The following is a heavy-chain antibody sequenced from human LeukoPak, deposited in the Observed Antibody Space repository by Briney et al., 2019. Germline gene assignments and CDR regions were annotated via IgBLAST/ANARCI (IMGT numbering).Heavy chain of an antibody. D-gene: IGHD3-22*01. V-gene: IGHV3-30*18. CDR1: GFTFSSYG. CDR2: ISYDGSNK. CDR3: AEESSPDYDSSGYYFDY. J-gene: IGHJ4*02. Sequence: GRSLRLSCAASGFTFSSYGMHWVRQAPGKGLEWVAVISYDGSNKYYADSVKGRFTISRDNSKNTLYLQMNSLRAEDTAVYYCAEESSPDYDSSGYYFDYWGQGTLVTVSS.